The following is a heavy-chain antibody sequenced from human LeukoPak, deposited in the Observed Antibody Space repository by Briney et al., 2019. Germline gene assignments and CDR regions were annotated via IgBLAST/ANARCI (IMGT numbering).Heavy chain of an antibody. CDR1: GFTFSNYA. Sequence: GGSLRLSCAASGFTFSNYAMSWVRQAPGKGLEWVSSISDTGGATYYAESVKGRFTISRDNARNTVYLQLTSPRDEDTALYYCAKGGGSTFDNWGQGILVTVSS. D-gene: IGHD3-10*01. J-gene: IGHJ4*02. CDR2: ISDTGGAT. V-gene: IGHV3-23*01. CDR3: AKGGGSTFDN.